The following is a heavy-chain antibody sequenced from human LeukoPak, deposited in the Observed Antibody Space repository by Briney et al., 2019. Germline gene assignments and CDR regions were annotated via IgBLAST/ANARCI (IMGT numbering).Heavy chain of an antibody. CDR2: ISAGGGTI. D-gene: IGHD2-2*01. V-gene: IGHV3-48*03. CDR3: ARGHLGYCSSTTRYVAFDI. CDR1: GFTFSNYE. J-gene: IGHJ3*02. Sequence: PGGSLRLSCAASGFTFSNYEINWVRQAPGKGLEWVSHISAGGGTIYYADSVKGRFTISRDNAKTSLYLQMNSMRVEDTAVYYCARGHLGYCSSTTRYVAFDIWGQGTLVTVSS.